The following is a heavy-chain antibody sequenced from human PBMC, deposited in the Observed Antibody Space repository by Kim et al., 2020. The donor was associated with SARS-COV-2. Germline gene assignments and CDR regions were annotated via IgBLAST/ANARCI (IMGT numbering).Heavy chain of an antibody. Sequence: AAPVKGRFTIPRDDSKNTLYLQMNNLKTEDTAVYYCTTDPRNSWTWYFDLWGRGTLVTVSS. CDR3: TTDPRNSWTWYFDL. D-gene: IGHD1-20*01. V-gene: IGHV3-15*01. J-gene: IGHJ2*01.